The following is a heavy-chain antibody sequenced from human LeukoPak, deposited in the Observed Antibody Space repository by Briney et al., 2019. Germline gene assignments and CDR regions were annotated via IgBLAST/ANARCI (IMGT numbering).Heavy chain of an antibody. J-gene: IGHJ4*02. CDR3: ARLISSGSYGY. V-gene: IGHV4-34*01. D-gene: IGHD1-26*01. Sequence: SETLSLTCAVYGGSFSGYYWSWIRQPPGKGLEWIGEINHSGSTNYNPSLKSRVTISVDTSKNQFSLKLSSVTAADTAVYYCARLISSGSYGYWGQGTLVTVSS. CDR1: GGSFSGYY. CDR2: INHSGST.